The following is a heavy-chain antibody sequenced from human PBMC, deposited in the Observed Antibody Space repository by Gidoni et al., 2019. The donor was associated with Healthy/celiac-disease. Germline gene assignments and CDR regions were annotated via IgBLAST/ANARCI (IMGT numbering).Heavy chain of an antibody. J-gene: IGHJ4*02. D-gene: IGHD5-12*01. V-gene: IGHV1-46*01. CDR2: INPSGGST. CDR3: ARDLGATEVRLPDIVATMGY. CDR1: GYTFTSYY. Sequence: QVQLVQSGAEVKKPGASVKVSCKASGYTFTSYYMPWVRQAPGQGLEWMGIINPSGGSTSYAQKFQGRVTMTRDTSTSTVYMELSSLRSEDTAVYYCARDLGATEVRLPDIVATMGYWGQGTLVTVSS.